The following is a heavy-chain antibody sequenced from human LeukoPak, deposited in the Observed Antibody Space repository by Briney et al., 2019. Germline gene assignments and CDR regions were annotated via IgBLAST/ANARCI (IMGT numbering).Heavy chain of an antibody. CDR2: ISSSGGNI. Sequence: PGGSLRLSCAASGFTFSIYYMSWIRQAPGKGLEWISYISSSGGNIYFADSVKGRFTMSRDNARGSLYLQMNSLTADDTAIYYCARRRDYFDYWGQGTLVTVSS. CDR1: GFTFSIYY. CDR3: ARRRDYFDY. V-gene: IGHV3-11*01. J-gene: IGHJ4*02.